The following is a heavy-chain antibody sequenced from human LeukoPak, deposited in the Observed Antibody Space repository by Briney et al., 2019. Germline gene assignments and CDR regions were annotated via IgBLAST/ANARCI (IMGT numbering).Heavy chain of an antibody. CDR2: INHSGST. J-gene: IGHJ4*02. CDR3: ARGYKYDYVWGSYRYTLFDY. CDR1: GGSFSGYY. D-gene: IGHD3-16*02. V-gene: IGHV4-34*01. Sequence: SETLSLTCAVYGGSFSGYYWSWIRQPSGKGLEWSGEINHSGSTNYNPSLKSRVTISVDTSKNQFSLKLSSVAAADTAVYYCARGYKYDYVWGSYRYTLFDYWGQGTLVTVSS.